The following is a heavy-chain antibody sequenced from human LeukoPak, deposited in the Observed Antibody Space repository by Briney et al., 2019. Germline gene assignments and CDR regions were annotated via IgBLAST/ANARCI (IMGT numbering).Heavy chain of an antibody. J-gene: IGHJ6*03. Sequence: ASVKVSCKASGYTFTGYYMHWVRQAPGQGLEWMGWINPNSGGTNYAQKFQGRVTMTRDTSISTAYMELSRLRSDDTAVYYCATDYGDYRGYYYYYMDVWGKGTTVTISS. CDR3: ATDYGDYRGYYYYYMDV. D-gene: IGHD4-17*01. CDR1: GYTFTGYY. CDR2: INPNSGGT. V-gene: IGHV1-2*02.